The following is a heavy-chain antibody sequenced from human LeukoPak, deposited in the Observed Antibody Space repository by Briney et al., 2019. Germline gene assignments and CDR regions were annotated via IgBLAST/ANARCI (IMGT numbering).Heavy chain of an antibody. CDR1: GGSISNYY. Sequence: NASETLSLTCSVSGGSISNYYWNWIRQPPGKGLEWIGTLYNSGSTTYNPSLKSRITISVDTSKNQFSLKLASVTAADTAVYYCARDYNSVTHWFFDLWGRGTLVTVSP. CDR2: LYNSGST. J-gene: IGHJ2*01. D-gene: IGHD4-17*01. V-gene: IGHV4-59*01. CDR3: ARDYNSVTHWFFDL.